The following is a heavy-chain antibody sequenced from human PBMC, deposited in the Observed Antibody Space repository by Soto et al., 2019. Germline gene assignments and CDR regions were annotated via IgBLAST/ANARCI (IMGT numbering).Heavy chain of an antibody. D-gene: IGHD3-10*01. CDR3: ARTLYLSSYTRGFEP. Sequence: QVQLQESGPGLVKPSQTLFLTCTVSGGSFSSGGYYWSWIRQHAVKRLEWLGYRYDSGDTYYNPSLERRVNIPLDSSKKHFSLGPGSVTATDTAVYYWARTLYLSSYTRGFEPWGPGTPVTVSS. V-gene: IGHV4-31*03. J-gene: IGHJ5*02. CDR2: RYDSGDT. CDR1: GGSFSSGGYY.